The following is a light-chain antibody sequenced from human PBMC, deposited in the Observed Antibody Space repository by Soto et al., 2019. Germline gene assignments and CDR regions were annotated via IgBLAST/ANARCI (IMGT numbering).Light chain of an antibody. Sequence: AIRMTQSPSSFSASTGDRVTITCRASQGISSYLAWYQQKPGKAPKLLIYAASTLQSGVPSRFSGSGSGTDFTLTISCLQSEDFATYYCQQYYSYPQTFSQGTKV. CDR2: AAS. CDR1: QGISSY. J-gene: IGKJ1*01. CDR3: QQYYSYPQT. V-gene: IGKV1-8*01.